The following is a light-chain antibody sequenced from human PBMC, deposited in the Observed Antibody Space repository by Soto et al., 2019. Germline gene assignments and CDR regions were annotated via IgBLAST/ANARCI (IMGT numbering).Light chain of an antibody. Sequence: DIQMTQSPSTLSASVGDRVTITCRASQSISSWLAWYQQKPGKAPKLLIYDASSWESGVPSRFRGSGSGTEFTLTISSLQPDDFATYYCQQYNSYPLTFGGGTKVEIK. V-gene: IGKV1-5*01. CDR1: QSISSW. CDR3: QQYNSYPLT. J-gene: IGKJ4*01. CDR2: DAS.